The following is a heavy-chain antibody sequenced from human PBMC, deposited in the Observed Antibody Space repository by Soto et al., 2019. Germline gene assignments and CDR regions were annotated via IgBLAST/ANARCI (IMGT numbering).Heavy chain of an antibody. CDR1: GDSFSNYY. Sequence: KPSETLSLTCTVSGDSFSNYYCDWVRKSAGKGLEWIGRIYPTGSTTYNPSLKSRLTMSVDTSKNQFSLRLTSMTAADTAVYYCATGRSEVVPGAMDTWGQGTRVTVSS. CDR2: IYPTGST. D-gene: IGHD2-2*01. V-gene: IGHV4-4*07. CDR3: ATGRSEVVPGAMDT. J-gene: IGHJ5*02.